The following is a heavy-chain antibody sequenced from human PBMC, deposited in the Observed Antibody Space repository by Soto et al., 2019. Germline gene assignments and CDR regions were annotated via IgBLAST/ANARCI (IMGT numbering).Heavy chain of an antibody. V-gene: IGHV2-5*02. J-gene: IGHJ4*02. Sequence: QITLNESGPTVVRPTETLTLPCRFSGFSLTTSGVGVGWIRQYPGKAPEWLALIYWDDDKRYSASLKSRLTITKDTSKNQVVLTVSDLDPTDTATYYCAHRVLRTVFGLVTTTAIYFDFWGQGTPVAVSS. CDR3: AHRVLRTVFGLVTTTAIYFDF. CDR1: GFSLTTSGVG. CDR2: IYWDDDK. D-gene: IGHD3-3*01.